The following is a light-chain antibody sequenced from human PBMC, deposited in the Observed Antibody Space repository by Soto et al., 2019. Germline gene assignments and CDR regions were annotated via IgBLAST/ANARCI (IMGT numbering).Light chain of an antibody. V-gene: IGLV1-40*01. CDR2: ATN. CDR3: QSYEKSLSGWV. Sequence: QSVLTQPPSVSGAPGQTVTISCPGSSSNIGAGSPVHWYVQLPGTAPRLLIYATNNRPSGVPDRFSGSKSGTSASLVITGLQAEDEADYYCQSYEKSLSGWVFGGGTKLAVL. J-gene: IGLJ2*01. CDR1: SSNIGAGSP.